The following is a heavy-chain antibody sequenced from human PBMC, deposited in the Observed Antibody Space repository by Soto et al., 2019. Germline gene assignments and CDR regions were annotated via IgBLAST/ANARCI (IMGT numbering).Heavy chain of an antibody. V-gene: IGHV1-3*01. CDR1: GYTFTSYA. Sequence: ASVKVSCKASGYTFTSYAMHWVRQAPGQRLEWMGWINAGNGNTKYSQKFQGRVTITRDTSASTAYMELSSLRSDDTAVYYCARDLLMAAGTGYWGQGTLVTVSS. J-gene: IGHJ4*02. CDR3: ARDLLMAAGTGY. D-gene: IGHD6-13*01. CDR2: INAGNGNT.